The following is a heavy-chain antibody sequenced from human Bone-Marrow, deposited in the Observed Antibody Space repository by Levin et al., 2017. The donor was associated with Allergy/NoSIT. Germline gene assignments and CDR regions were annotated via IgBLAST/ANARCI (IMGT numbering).Heavy chain of an antibody. D-gene: IGHD1-26*01. J-gene: IGHJ4*02. Sequence: GSLRLSCSVSGDSIISSSYYWGWIRQPPGKGLEWIGSFYYSGNTFHNPSLRSRVTISVDTSKNQFSLKLTSVTAAHMAVCYCATNSGSYLRYFDFWGQGTLLTVSS. V-gene: IGHV4-39*01. CDR1: GDSIISSSYY. CDR3: ATNSGSYLRYFDF. CDR2: FYYSGNT.